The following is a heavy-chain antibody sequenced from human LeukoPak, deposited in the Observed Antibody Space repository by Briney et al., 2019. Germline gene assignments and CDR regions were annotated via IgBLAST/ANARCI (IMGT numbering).Heavy chain of an antibody. J-gene: IGHJ5*02. CDR3: ARAYQDFMVRGVIFWFDP. Sequence: GASLRLSCAASGFTFSDYYMSWIRQAPGKGLEWVSYISSSSYTNYADSVKGRFTISRDNAKNSLYLQMNSLRAEDTAVYYCARAYQDFMVRGVIFWFDPWGQGTLVTVSS. V-gene: IGHV3-11*06. CDR1: GFTFSDYY. CDR2: ISSSSYT. D-gene: IGHD3-10*01.